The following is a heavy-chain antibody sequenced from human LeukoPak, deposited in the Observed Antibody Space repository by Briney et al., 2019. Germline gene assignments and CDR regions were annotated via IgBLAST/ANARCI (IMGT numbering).Heavy chain of an antibody. CDR3: AKEWATMIVVLTSIQH. V-gene: IGHV3-23*01. CDR2: ISGSCGST. Sequence: GGSLRLSCAASGFTFSSYAMSWVRQAPGKGMEWVSAISGSCGSTYYAHSLKRRFTLSRDNSKNTLYLQMNSLRAEDTAVYYCAKEWATMIVVLTSIQHWGQGTLVTVSS. J-gene: IGHJ1*01. CDR1: GFTFSSYA. D-gene: IGHD3-22*01.